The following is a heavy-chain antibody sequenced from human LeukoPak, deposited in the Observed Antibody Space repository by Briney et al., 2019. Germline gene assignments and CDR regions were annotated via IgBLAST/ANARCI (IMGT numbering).Heavy chain of an antibody. D-gene: IGHD3-3*01. CDR3: AKTPFWSGYSGFDY. CDR2: VSYDGSNE. J-gene: IGHJ4*02. Sequence: GGSLRLSCAASGFTFSRYAMHWVRQAPGKGLEWVAVVSYDGSNEYYADSVKGRFTISRDNSKNTLYLQMNSLRAEDTAVYYCAKTPFWSGYSGFDYWGQGTLVTVSS. CDR1: GFTFSRYA. V-gene: IGHV3-30-3*02.